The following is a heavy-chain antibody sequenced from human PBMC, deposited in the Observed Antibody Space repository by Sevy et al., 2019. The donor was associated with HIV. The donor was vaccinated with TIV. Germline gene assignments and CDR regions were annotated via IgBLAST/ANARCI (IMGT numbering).Heavy chain of an antibody. Sequence: SETLSLTCAVYGGSFSGYYWSWIRQPPGKGLEWIGEINHSGSTNYNPSLKSRVTISVDTSKNQCSLKLSSVTAADTAVYYCASALGDIVVVPAATARYYYYGMDVWGQGTTVTVSS. J-gene: IGHJ6*02. CDR1: GGSFSGYY. V-gene: IGHV4-34*01. D-gene: IGHD2-2*01. CDR2: INHSGST. CDR3: ASALGDIVVVPAATARYYYYGMDV.